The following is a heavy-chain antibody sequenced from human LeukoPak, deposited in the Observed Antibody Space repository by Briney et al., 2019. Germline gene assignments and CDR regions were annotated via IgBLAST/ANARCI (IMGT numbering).Heavy chain of an antibody. CDR3: AREGVMPVAPVKIGTADRPLYEYYALDV. CDR2: IYGDDET. CDR1: GFSITSNY. J-gene: IGHJ6*02. V-gene: IGHV3-53*01. D-gene: IGHD6-25*01. Sequence: GGSLRLSCAASGFSITSNYMNWVRQAPGKGLEWVSVIYGDDETNYADSVKGRFTISRDNSKNTLYLQLNSLRAEDTAVYYCAREGVMPVAPVKIGTADRPLYEYYALDVWGQGTTVTVSS.